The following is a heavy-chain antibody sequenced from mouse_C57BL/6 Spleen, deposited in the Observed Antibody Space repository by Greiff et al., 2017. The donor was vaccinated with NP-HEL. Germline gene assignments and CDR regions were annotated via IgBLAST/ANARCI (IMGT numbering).Heavy chain of an antibody. J-gene: IGHJ2*01. CDR3: AGDYYGSSSYYFDY. CDR1: GYTFTDYY. CDR2: IFPGSGST. D-gene: IGHD1-1*01. Sequence: VKLQESGPELVKPGASVKISCKASGYTFTDYYINWVKQRPGQGLEWIGWIFPGSGSTYYNEKFKGKATLTVDKSSSTAYMLLSSLTSEDSAVYFCAGDYYGSSSYYFDYWGQGTTLTVSS. V-gene: IGHV1-75*01.